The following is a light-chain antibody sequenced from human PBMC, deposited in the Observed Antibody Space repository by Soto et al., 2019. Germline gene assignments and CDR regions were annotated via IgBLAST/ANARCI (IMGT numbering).Light chain of an antibody. J-gene: IGLJ2*01. CDR3: SSYAGSNNVL. V-gene: IGLV2-8*01. Sequence: QSALTQPPSASGSPGQSVTISCTGTSSDIGGYNYVSWYQQHPGKAPKIMIYEVTKRPSGVPDRFSGSKSANTASLTVSGLQAEDEADYYSSSYAGSNNVLFGGGTKLTVL. CDR2: EVT. CDR1: SSDIGGYNY.